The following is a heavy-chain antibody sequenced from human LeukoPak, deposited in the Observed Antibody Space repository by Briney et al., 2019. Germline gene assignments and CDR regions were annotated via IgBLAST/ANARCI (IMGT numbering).Heavy chain of an antibody. CDR3: ASEGYSSSWYSRLRYYYYGMDV. D-gene: IGHD6-13*01. Sequence: GGSLRLSGAASGFTFSSYAMSWVRQAPGKGLEWVSAISGSGGSTYYADSVKGRFTISRDNSKNTLYLQMNSLRAEDTAVYYCASEGYSSSWYSRLRYYYYGMDVWGQGTTVTVSS. J-gene: IGHJ6*02. CDR2: ISGSGGST. CDR1: GFTFSSYA. V-gene: IGHV3-23*01.